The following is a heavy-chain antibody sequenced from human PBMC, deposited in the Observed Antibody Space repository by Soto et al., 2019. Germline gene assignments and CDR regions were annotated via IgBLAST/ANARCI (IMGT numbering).Heavy chain of an antibody. CDR1: GFTFSSYS. V-gene: IGHV3-48*01. D-gene: IGHD2-15*01. Sequence: SLRLSCAASGFTFSSYSMSWVRQAPGKGLEWVSYISSDGTTIYYADSVKGRFTISRDNVKNSLYLQMNSLRVEDTAVYYCARAWQCSGGSCYFNYWGQGTPVTVSS. J-gene: IGHJ4*02. CDR3: ARAWQCSGGSCYFNY. CDR2: ISSDGTTI.